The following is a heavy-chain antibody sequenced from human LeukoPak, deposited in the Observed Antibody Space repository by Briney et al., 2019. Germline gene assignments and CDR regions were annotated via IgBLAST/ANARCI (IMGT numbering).Heavy chain of an antibody. V-gene: IGHV4-38-2*02. CDR3: ATQSSSWHYLEY. CDR1: GYSISSGYY. CDR2: IYHSGST. D-gene: IGHD6-13*01. J-gene: IGHJ4*02. Sequence: TSETLSLTCTVSGYSISSGYYWGWIRQPPGKGLEWIGSIYHSGSTYYNPSLKSRVTISVDTSKNQFSLKLSSVTAADTAVYYCATQSSSWHYLEYWGQGTLVTVSS.